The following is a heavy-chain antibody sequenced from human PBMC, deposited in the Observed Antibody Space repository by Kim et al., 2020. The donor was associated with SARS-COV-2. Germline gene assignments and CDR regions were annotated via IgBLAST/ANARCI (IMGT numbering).Heavy chain of an antibody. CDR3: ARLSMVRGVIRSGAFDI. CDR2: IYPGDSDT. D-gene: IGHD3-10*01. J-gene: IGHJ3*02. CDR1: GYSFTSYW. V-gene: IGHV5-51*01. Sequence: GESLKISCKGSGYSFTSYWIGWVRQMPGKGLEWMGIIYPGDSDTRYSPSFQGQVTISADKSISTAYLQWSSLKASDTAMYYCARLSMVRGVIRSGAFDIWGRGTMVTVAS.